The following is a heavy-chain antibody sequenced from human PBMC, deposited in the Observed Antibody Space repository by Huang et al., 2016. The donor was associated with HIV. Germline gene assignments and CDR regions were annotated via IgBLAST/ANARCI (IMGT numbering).Heavy chain of an antibody. V-gene: IGHV6-1*01. J-gene: IGHJ4*02. Sequence: QVRLQQSGPGLLTPSQTLSLTCAISGDSVSANSVTWNWIRQSPSGGLEWRGRTYYRSNWYKNYAESVKSRITIDTDISKNHVSLQLKSVVPEDTAVYFCARGHDFYYDKTGYSFDYWGQGSLVTVST. CDR1: GDSVSANSVT. CDR3: ARGHDFYYDKTGYSFDY. CDR2: TYYRSNWYK. D-gene: IGHD3-9*01.